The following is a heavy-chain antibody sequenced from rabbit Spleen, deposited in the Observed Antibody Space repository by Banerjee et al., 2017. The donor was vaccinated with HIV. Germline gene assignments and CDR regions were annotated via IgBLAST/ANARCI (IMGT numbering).Heavy chain of an antibody. J-gene: IGHJ4*01. V-gene: IGHV1S45*01. CDR3: VREVAAKFSL. CDR2: IYTGSSGST. Sequence: QEQLEESGGGLVKPEGSLTLTCKASGVSFSTSYWISWVRQAPGKGLEWIGCIYTGSSGSTYYASWAKGRFTISKTSSTTVTLQMTSLTAADTATYFCVREVAAKFSLWGQGTLVTVS. D-gene: IGHD4-1*01. CDR1: GVSFSTSYW.